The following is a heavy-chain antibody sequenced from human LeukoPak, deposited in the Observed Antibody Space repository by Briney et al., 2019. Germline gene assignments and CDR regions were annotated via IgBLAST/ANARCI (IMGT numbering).Heavy chain of an antibody. J-gene: IGHJ4*02. D-gene: IGHD2-8*01. V-gene: IGHV3-23*01. CDR3: AKDRSRINDVCHGDFDY. CDR1: GFIFSSYA. CDR2: ISGSGGST. Sequence: GGSLRLSCAASGFIFSSYAMSWVRQAPGKGLEWVSTISGSGGSTYYADSVKGRFTISRDNSKNTVYLQMNGLRAEDTAVYYCAKDRSRINDVCHGDFDYWGQGTLVTVSS.